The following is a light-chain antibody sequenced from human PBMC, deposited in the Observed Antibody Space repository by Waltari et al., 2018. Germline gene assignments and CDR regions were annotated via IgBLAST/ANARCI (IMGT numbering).Light chain of an antibody. J-gene: IGKJ4*01. Sequence: AIRITQSPSSLSASIGDRVTITCRASQEISTFLVWYQQKSGKAPKVLINSASTLQSGVPSRFSGRTSGTDFTLTIQSLQSDDFATYYCQQYYSYPLTFGGGTKVEIK. V-gene: IGKV1-8*01. CDR1: QEISTF. CDR3: QQYYSYPLT. CDR2: SAS.